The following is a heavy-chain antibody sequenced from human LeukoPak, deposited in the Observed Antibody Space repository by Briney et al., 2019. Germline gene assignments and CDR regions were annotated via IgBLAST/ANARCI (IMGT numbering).Heavy chain of an antibody. CDR3: ARIYSSSWFLNWFDP. CDR1: GDSISSVYF. J-gene: IGHJ5*02. CDR2: IYYSGST. V-gene: IGHV4-38-2*02. Sequence: PSETLSLTCTVSGDSISSVYFWGWIRQPPGKGLECIGTIYYSGSTYYNPSLKSRGTISVDTSKNQFSLKLNSVTAADTAVYYCARIYSSSWFLNWFDPWGQGTLVTVSS. D-gene: IGHD6-13*01.